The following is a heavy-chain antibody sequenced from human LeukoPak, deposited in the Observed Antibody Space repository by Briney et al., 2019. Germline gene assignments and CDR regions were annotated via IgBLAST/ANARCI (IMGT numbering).Heavy chain of an antibody. D-gene: IGHD6-6*01. CDR1: GGSFSGYY. Sequence: SETLSLTCAVYGGSFSGYYWSWIRQPPGKGLEWIGEINHSESTNYNPSLKSRVTISVDTSKNQFSLKLSSVTAADTAVYYCARGVAARAFDYWGQGTLVTVSS. J-gene: IGHJ4*02. V-gene: IGHV4-34*01. CDR3: ARGVAARAFDY. CDR2: INHSEST.